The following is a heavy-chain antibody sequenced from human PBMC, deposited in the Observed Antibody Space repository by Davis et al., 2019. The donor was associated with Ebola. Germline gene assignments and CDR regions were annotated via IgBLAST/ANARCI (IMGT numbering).Heavy chain of an antibody. D-gene: IGHD4-11*01. CDR2: IYYSGST. Sequence: SETLSLTCTVSGGSISSSSYYWGWIRQPPGKGLEWIGSIYYSGSTNYNPSLKSRVTISVDTSKNQFSLKLSSVTAADTAVYYCARGRYSNRFDYWGQGTLVTVSS. V-gene: IGHV4-39*07. CDR1: GGSISSSSYY. J-gene: IGHJ4*02. CDR3: ARGRYSNRFDY.